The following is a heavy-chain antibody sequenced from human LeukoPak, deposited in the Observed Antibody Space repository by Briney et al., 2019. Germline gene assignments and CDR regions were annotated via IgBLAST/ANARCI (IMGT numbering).Heavy chain of an antibody. V-gene: IGHV1-24*01. CDR3: ATAADSYYYDSSGYPRPFDY. J-gene: IGHJ4*02. CDR2: FDPEDGET. D-gene: IGHD3-22*01. CDR1: GYTHTELS. Sequence: ASVKVSCQVSGYTHTELSMHWVRQAPGKGLEWMGGFDPEDGETIYAQKFQGRVTMTEDTSTDTAYMELSSLRSEDTAVYYCATAADSYYYDSSGYPRPFDYWGQGTLVTVSS.